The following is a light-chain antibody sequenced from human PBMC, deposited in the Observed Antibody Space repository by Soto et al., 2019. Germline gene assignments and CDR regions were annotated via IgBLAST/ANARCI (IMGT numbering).Light chain of an antibody. V-gene: IGLV2-14*01. Sequence: QSVLTQPASVSGSPGQSITISCSGTSSDVGGYKFVSWYQQYPGKAPKLMIYEVSNRPSGVSNRFSGSKSGNTASLTISGLQAEDEADYYCSSYRSTNNLVFGGGTKLTVL. CDR3: SSYRSTNNLV. CDR1: SSDVGGYKF. CDR2: EVS. J-gene: IGLJ3*02.